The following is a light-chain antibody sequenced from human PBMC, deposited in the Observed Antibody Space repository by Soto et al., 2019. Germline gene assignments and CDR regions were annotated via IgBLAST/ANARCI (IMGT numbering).Light chain of an antibody. CDR3: KQRSNWPFT. CDR1: QSVSRY. J-gene: IGKJ3*01. V-gene: IGKV3-11*02. CDR2: DAS. Sequence: EFVLTQSPATLSLSPGERATLSCSATQSVSRYIAWYQEKPGQAPGLALYDASNRASGIPARFRGRVSGRDFTLTISRLEPEHFAVYYSKQRSNWPFTFGPGTKVDIK.